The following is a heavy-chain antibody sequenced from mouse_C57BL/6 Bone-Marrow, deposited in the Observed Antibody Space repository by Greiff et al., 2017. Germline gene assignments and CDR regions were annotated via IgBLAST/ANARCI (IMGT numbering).Heavy chain of an antibody. Sequence: VQLQQPGPVLVKPGASVKMSCKASGYTFTDYYMNWVKQSHGKSLEWIGVINPYNGGTSYNQKFKGKATLTVDKSSSTAYMELNSLTSEDSAVYCCAREYGYPNEDYWGQGTTLTVSS. CDR1: GYTFTDYY. CDR2: INPYNGGT. CDR3: AREYGYPNEDY. D-gene: IGHD1-2*01. V-gene: IGHV1-19*01. J-gene: IGHJ2*01.